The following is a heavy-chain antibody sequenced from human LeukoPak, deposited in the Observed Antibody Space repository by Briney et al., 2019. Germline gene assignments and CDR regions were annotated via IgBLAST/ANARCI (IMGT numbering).Heavy chain of an antibody. CDR1: GGSISSYY. Sequence: SETLSLTCTVSGGSISSYYWSWIRQPPGKGLEWIGYIYYSGSTNYNPSLKSRVTISVDTSKNQFSLKLSSVTAADTAVYYCARGVVITPQTFDYWGQGTLVTVSS. J-gene: IGHJ4*02. D-gene: IGHD2-21*01. V-gene: IGHV4-59*01. CDR2: IYYSGST. CDR3: ARGVVITPQTFDY.